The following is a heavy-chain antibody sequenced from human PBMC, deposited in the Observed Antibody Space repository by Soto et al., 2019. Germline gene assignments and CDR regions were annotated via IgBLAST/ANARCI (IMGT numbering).Heavy chain of an antibody. V-gene: IGHV4-61*01. CDR3: VRTARGWYFDL. D-gene: IGHD5-18*01. CDR1: GGSVSSDSSY. CDR2: IHDSGST. Sequence: SETLSLTCSVSGGSVSSDSSYWSWIRQPPGKGLEWIGYIHDSGSTNYNPSLKSRVSISIETSKNQFSLRLRSVTAADTAVYYCVRTARGWYFDLWGRGTLLTVSS. J-gene: IGHJ2*01.